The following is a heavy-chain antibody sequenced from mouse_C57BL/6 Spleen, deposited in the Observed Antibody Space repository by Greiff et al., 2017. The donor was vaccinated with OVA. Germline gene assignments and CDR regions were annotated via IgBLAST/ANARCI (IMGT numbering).Heavy chain of an antibody. Sequence: EVQGVESGEGLVKPGGSLKLSCAVSGFTFSSYAMSWVRQTPEKRLEWVAYISSGGDYIYYAATVKGRFTISKDNAKIALYLQMSSMKSKDTDMYYSTRVELRSNFDVWGTGTTVTVSS. CDR1: GFTFSSYA. CDR3: TRVELRSNFDV. D-gene: IGHD1-1*01. V-gene: IGHV5-9-1*02. CDR2: ISSGGDYI. J-gene: IGHJ1*03.